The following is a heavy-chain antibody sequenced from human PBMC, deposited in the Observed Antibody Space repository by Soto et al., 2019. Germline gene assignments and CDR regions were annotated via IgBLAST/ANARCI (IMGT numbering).Heavy chain of an antibody. Sequence: ASVKVSCKASGYTFTSYGISWARQAPGQGLEWMGWISAYNGNTNYAQRLQGRVTMTTDTSTSTAYMELRSLRSDDTAVYYCARNLQDILTGYPIPDYWGQGTLVTVSS. V-gene: IGHV1-18*01. J-gene: IGHJ4*02. CDR2: ISAYNGNT. CDR3: ARNLQDILTGYPIPDY. D-gene: IGHD3-9*01. CDR1: GYTFTSYG.